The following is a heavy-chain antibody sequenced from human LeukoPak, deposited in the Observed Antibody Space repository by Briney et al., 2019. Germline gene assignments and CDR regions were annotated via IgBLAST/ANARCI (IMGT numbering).Heavy chain of an antibody. CDR3: ARAGDRSGYGDY. V-gene: IGHV4-34*01. D-gene: IGHD3-22*01. J-gene: IGHJ4*02. Sequence: SETLSLTCAVYGGSFSGYYWSWIRQPPGKGLEWIGEINHSESTNYNPSLKSRVTISVDTSKNQFSLKLSSVTAADTAVYYCARAGDRSGYGDYWGQGTLVTVSS. CDR1: GGSFSGYY. CDR2: INHSEST.